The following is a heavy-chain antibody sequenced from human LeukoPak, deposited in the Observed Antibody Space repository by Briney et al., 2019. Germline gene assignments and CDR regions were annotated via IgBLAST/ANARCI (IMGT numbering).Heavy chain of an antibody. CDR1: GGSIGTYY. Sequence: SETLSLTCTVSGGSIGTYYWHWIRQPPGKGLECIGYTYYTGSTNYNPSLKSRVTISVDTSKNRFSLNLRSVTPADTAVYYCARAGGLPRDDAFDLCGQGTMVTVSS. CDR3: ARAGGLPRDDAFDL. V-gene: IGHV4-59*01. D-gene: IGHD3-10*01. CDR2: TYYTGST. J-gene: IGHJ3*01.